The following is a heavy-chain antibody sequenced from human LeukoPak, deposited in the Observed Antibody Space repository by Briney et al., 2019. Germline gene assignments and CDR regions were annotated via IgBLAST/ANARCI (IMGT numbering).Heavy chain of an antibody. V-gene: IGHV3-21*01. J-gene: IGHJ4*02. CDR2: ISGSSTYI. Sequence: NPGGSLRLSCVASGFTFSSYSMNWVRQAPGKGLEWVSYISGSSTYIYYVDSLKGRFTISRDNAKNSLYLQMNSLRVEDTAVYYCASTTGDRDYWGQGTLVNVSS. CDR1: GFTFSSYS. CDR3: ASTTGDRDY. D-gene: IGHD7-27*01.